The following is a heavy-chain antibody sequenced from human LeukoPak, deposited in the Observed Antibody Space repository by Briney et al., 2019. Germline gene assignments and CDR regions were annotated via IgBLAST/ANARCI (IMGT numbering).Heavy chain of an antibody. Sequence: SVKVSCKASRDTFSSYTFNWVRQAPGQGLEWMGRISPFLGSAFYTQNFQGRVTITADKSTYTVYMELSRLRFEDTAVYYCARSGSTRRDPAWFDPWGQGTLATVSS. D-gene: IGHD2/OR15-2a*01. J-gene: IGHJ5*02. CDR1: RDTFSSYT. V-gene: IGHV1-69*08. CDR3: ARSGSTRRDPAWFDP. CDR2: ISPFLGSA.